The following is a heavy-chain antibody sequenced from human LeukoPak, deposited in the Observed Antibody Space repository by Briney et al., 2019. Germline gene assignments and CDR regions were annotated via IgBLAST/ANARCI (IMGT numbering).Heavy chain of an antibody. CDR1: GYTFTSYD. D-gene: IGHD7-27*01. CDR3: ARGRSVTGDLDY. Sequence: GASVKVSCKASGYTFTSYDINWVRQATGQGLEWMGWMNPNSGGTNYAQKFQGRVTMTRDTSISTAYMELSRLRSDDTAVYYCARGRSVTGDLDYWGQGTLVTVSS. V-gene: IGHV1-2*02. J-gene: IGHJ4*02. CDR2: MNPNSGGT.